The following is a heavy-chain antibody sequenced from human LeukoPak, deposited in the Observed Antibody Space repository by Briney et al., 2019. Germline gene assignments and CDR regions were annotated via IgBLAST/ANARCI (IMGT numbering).Heavy chain of an antibody. CDR1: GFTFSNYD. V-gene: IGHV3-23*01. D-gene: IGHD3-22*01. CDR2: ISGSGGYT. Sequence: GGSLRLSCAASGFTFSNYDMSWVRQAPGKGLEWVSGISGSGGYTYYADSVKGRFTISRDNSKNTLYLQMNSLRAEDTAVYYCAKVGEQNSSVYYFRYFDLWGRGTLVTVSS. J-gene: IGHJ2*01. CDR3: AKVGEQNSSVYYFRYFDL.